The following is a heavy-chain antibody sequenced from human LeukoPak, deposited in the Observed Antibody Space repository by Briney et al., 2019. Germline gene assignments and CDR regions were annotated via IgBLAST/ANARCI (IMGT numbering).Heavy chain of an antibody. CDR1: GGSFSGYY. CDR3: ARGLLWSLHNWFDP. Sequence: PSETLSLTCAVYGGSFSGYYWSWIRQPPGKGLEWIGEINHSGSTNYNPSLKSRVTISVDTSKNQFSLKLSSVTAADTAVYYCARGLLWSLHNWFDPWGQGTLVTVSS. J-gene: IGHJ5*02. CDR2: INHSGST. V-gene: IGHV4-34*01. D-gene: IGHD2-2*01.